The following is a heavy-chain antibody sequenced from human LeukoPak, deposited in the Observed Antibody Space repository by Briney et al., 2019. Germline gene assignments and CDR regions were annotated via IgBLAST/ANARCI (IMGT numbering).Heavy chain of an antibody. J-gene: IGHJ4*02. D-gene: IGHD2-15*01. Sequence: GGSLRLSCAASGFTFSSYGMHWVRQAPGKGLEWVAFIQYDGSNKYYADSVKGRFTISRDNSKNTLYLQMNSLRAEDTAVYYCASDCSGGSCLDYWGQGTLVTVSS. CDR1: GFTFSSYG. CDR3: ASDCSGGSCLDY. V-gene: IGHV3-30*02. CDR2: IQYDGSNK.